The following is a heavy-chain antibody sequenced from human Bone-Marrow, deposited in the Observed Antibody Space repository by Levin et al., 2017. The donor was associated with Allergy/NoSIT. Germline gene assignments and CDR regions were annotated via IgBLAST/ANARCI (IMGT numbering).Heavy chain of an antibody. CDR1: GVTFSSFA. D-gene: IGHD6-13*01. CDR3: AKAGSSWYIEIDH. J-gene: IGHJ4*02. CDR2: ISGGGGNT. V-gene: IGHV3-23*01. Sequence: GGSLRLSCAASGVTFSSFARSWVRQAPGKGLEWVSTISGGGGNTNYADSGKGRFTISRDNSKNTLFLQMNSLTAEDTALYYCAKAGSSWYIEIDHWGQGTLVTVSS.